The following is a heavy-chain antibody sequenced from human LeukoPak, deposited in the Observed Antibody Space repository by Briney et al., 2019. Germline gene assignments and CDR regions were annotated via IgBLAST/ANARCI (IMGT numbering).Heavy chain of an antibody. J-gene: IGHJ3*02. CDR2: INHSGST. D-gene: IGHD2-2*01. Sequence: KPSETLSLTCAVYGGSFSGYYWSWIRQPPGKGLEWIGEINHSGSTNYNPSLKSRVTISVDTSKNQFSLKLSSVTAADTAVYYCARHRYCSSTSCSYVWGSYRSSRAFDIWGQGTMVTVSS. CDR3: ARHRYCSSTSCSYVWGSYRSSRAFDI. CDR1: GGSFSGYY. V-gene: IGHV4-34*01.